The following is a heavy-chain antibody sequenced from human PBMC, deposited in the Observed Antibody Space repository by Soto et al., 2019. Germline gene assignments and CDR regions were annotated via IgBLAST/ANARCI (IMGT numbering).Heavy chain of an antibody. CDR2: IIPIFGTA. CDR3: AREASPSYYFDY. D-gene: IGHD3-16*02. CDR1: AVTFSSYA. Sequence: SGKVSCKASAVTFSSYAISWVRQAPGQGLEWMGGIIPIFGTANYAQKFQGRVTITADKSTSTAYMELSSLRSEDTAVYYCAREASPSYYFDYWGQVTLVTVSP. V-gene: IGHV1-69*06. J-gene: IGHJ4*02.